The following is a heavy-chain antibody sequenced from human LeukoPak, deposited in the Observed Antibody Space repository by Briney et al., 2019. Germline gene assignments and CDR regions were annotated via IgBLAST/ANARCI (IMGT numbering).Heavy chain of an antibody. CDR2: ITGSGDRT. V-gene: IGHV3-23*01. Sequence: PGGSLRLSCAASGFTFSSYAMSWVRQAPGKGLEWVSAITGSGDRTYYADSVKGRFTISRDNSKNTLYLQMNSLRAEDTAVYYCPKRYYGGSGYRSYYFDYWGQGTLVTVSS. D-gene: IGHD3-22*01. CDR1: GFTFSSYA. CDR3: PKRYYGGSGYRSYYFDY. J-gene: IGHJ4*02.